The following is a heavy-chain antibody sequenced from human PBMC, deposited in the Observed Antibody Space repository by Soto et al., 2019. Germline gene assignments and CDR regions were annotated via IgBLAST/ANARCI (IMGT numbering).Heavy chain of an antibody. J-gene: IGHJ4*02. CDR3: AKPGGTPTTNFDF. CDR2: ISGNGENT. D-gene: IGHD1-1*01. Sequence: EVQLLESGGDLVQPGGSLRLTCRTSGFMFEHYAMSWVRQAPGKGLAWVSTISGNGENTHYAGSVRGRFTISRDNSKTTVYLQMNSLGVEDTAVYYCAKPGGTPTTNFDFWGLGTLVTVAS. CDR1: GFMFEHYA. V-gene: IGHV3-23*01.